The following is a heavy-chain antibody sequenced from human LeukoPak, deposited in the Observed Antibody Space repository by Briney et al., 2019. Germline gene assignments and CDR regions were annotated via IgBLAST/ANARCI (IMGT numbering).Heavy chain of an antibody. CDR1: AYTFTRYG. D-gene: IGHD2-15*01. Sequence: ASVKVSCKASAYTFTRYGFTWVRQAPGQGLEWMGWISAYNGDTDYPQEVQGRVTMTTDTSTTTAYMELRNLRSDDTAVYYCARTYSAYFSFSEFDHWGQGTTVTVSS. CDR3: ARTYSAYFSFSEFDH. CDR2: ISAYNGDT. J-gene: IGHJ4*02. V-gene: IGHV1-18*01.